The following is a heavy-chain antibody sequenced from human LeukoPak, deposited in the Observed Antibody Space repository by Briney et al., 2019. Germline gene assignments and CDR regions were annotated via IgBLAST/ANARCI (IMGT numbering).Heavy chain of an antibody. V-gene: IGHV3-23*01. D-gene: IGHD2-2*01. CDR3: ARSSGYCSSTSCYSPFDY. Sequence: GASLRLSCAASGFTFSSYAMSWVRQAPGKGLEWVSAISGSGGSTYYADSVKGRFTISRDNSKNTLYLQMNSLRAEDTAVYYCARSSGYCSSTSCYSPFDYWGQGTLVTVSS. J-gene: IGHJ4*02. CDR1: GFTFSSYA. CDR2: ISGSGGST.